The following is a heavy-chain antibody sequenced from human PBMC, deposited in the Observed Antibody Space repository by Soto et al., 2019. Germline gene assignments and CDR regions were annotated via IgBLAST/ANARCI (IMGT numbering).Heavy chain of an antibody. CDR2: IWYDGSNK. J-gene: IGHJ5*02. Sequence: GGSLRLSCAASGFTFSSYGMHWVRQAPGKGLEWVAVIWYDGSNKYYADSVKGRFTISRDNSKNTLYLQMNSLRAEDTAVYYCARDRNSHNWFDPWGQGTLVTVSS. D-gene: IGHD2-15*01. V-gene: IGHV3-33*01. CDR3: ARDRNSHNWFDP. CDR1: GFTFSSYG.